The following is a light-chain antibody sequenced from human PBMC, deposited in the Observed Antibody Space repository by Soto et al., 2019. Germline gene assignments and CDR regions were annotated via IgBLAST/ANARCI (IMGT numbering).Light chain of an antibody. CDR2: WAS. V-gene: IGKV4-1*01. CDR3: QQHYSTPRT. CDR1: QSVFYSSDNRNY. Sequence: DIVMTQSPDSLAVSLGERATINCKSSQSVFYSSDNRNYLVWYQQKPGQSPRVLISWASTRESGVPDRFSGSGSGTDFTLTISSLQAEDVAVYYCQQHYSTPRTFGQGTKVEIK. J-gene: IGKJ1*01.